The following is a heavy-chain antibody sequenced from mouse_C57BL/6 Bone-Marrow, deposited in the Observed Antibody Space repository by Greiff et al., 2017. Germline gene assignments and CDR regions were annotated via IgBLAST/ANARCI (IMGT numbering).Heavy chain of an antibody. D-gene: IGHD1-1*01. J-gene: IGHJ1*03. CDR2: IHPSDSDT. CDR3: AIPEGSSYRYWYFDD. CDR1: GYTFTSYW. Sequence: VQLQQPGAELVKPGASVKVSCKASGYTFTSYWMHWVKQRPVQGLEWIGRIHPSDSDTNYNQKFKGKATLTVDKSSSTAYMQLSSLTSEDSAVXYCAIPEGSSYRYWYFDDWGTGTTVTVSS. V-gene: IGHV1-74*01.